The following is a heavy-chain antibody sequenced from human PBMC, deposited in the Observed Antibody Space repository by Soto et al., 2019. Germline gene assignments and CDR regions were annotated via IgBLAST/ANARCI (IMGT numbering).Heavy chain of an antibody. CDR3: ARDTMNTAFGLGWDV. J-gene: IGHJ6*02. CDR2: ISNSGTTI. D-gene: IGHD1-26*01. Sequence: PGGSLRLSCAASKFIFSDYYMSWIRQAPGKGLEWVSYISNSGTTIYYADSVKGRFTISRDNAKKSLYLQMNSLRAEDTAVYYSARDTMNTAFGLGWDVWGQGTTVTVSS. CDR1: KFIFSDYY. V-gene: IGHV3-11*01.